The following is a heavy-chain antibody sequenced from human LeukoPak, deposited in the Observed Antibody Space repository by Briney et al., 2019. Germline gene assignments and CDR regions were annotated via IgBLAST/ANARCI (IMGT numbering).Heavy chain of an antibody. J-gene: IGHJ4*02. CDR3: ARFDRSSSWYLD. CDR1: GGTFSSYA. CDR2: IIPIFGTA. Sequence: SVKVSCKASGGTFSSYAISWVRQAPGQGLEWMGGIIPIFGTANYAQEFQGRVTITADESTSTAYMELSSLRSEDTAVYYCARFDRSSSWYLDWGQGTLVTVSS. D-gene: IGHD6-13*01. V-gene: IGHV1-69*13.